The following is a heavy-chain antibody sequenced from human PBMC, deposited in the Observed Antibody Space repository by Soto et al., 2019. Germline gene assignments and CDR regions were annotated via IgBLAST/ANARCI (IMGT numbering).Heavy chain of an antibody. CDR2: IYPGDSDT. CDR3: SRLVEMATINNGPIDY. D-gene: IGHD5-12*01. J-gene: IGHJ4*02. V-gene: IGHV5-51*01. CDR1: GYTFTDYW. Sequence: GESLKISCKGSGYTFTDYWIGWVRQLPGKGLEWMGIIYPGDSDTRYSPSFQGHVTITVDKSTNTAYLQWNTLRASDTAMYYCSRLVEMATINNGPIDYWGQGTLVTVSS.